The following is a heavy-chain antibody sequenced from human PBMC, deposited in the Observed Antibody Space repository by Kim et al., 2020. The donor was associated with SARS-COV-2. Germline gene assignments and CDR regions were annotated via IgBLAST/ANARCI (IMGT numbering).Heavy chain of an antibody. J-gene: IGHJ5*02. D-gene: IGHD4-4*01. Sequence: SVKVSCKASGGTFSSYAISWVRQAPGQGLEWMGGIIPIFGTANYAQKFQGRVTITADESTSTAYMELSSLRSEDTAVYYCASNNPFSTTVSQFNWFDPWGQGTLVTVSS. V-gene: IGHV1-69*13. CDR2: IIPIFGTA. CDR1: GGTFSSYA. CDR3: ASNNPFSTTVSQFNWFDP.